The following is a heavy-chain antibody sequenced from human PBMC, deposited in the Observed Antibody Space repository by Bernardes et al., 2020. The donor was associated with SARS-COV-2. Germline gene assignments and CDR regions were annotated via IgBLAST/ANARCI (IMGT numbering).Heavy chain of an antibody. D-gene: IGHD3-10*01. J-gene: IGHJ4*02. CDR1: GGSFSGYY. CDR2: INHSGST. V-gene: IGHV4-34*01. CDR3: ASRWFGESGNY. Sequence: SETLSLTCAVYGGSFSGYYWSWIRQPPGKGLEWIGEINHSGSTNYNPSLKSRVTISVDTSKNQFSLKLSSVTAADTAVYYCASRWFGESGNYWGQGTLVTVSS.